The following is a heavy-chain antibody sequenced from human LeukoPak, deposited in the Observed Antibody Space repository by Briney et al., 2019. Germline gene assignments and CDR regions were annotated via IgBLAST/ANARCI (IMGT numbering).Heavy chain of an antibody. Sequence: SETLSLTCSVSGGSMTSYYWSWIRQPPGKGLEWIGYIYYSGSTNYNPSLKSRVTIPVDTSKNQFSLKLSSVTAADTAVYYCARDRGGSSGAFDIWGQGTMVTVSS. V-gene: IGHV4-59*01. J-gene: IGHJ3*02. CDR2: IYYSGST. CDR3: ARDRGGSSGAFDI. D-gene: IGHD2-15*01. CDR1: GGSMTSYY.